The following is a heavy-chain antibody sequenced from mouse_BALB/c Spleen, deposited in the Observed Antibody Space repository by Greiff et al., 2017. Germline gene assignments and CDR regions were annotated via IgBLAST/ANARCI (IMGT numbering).Heavy chain of an antibody. V-gene: IGHV1S135*01. CDR2: IDPFNGGT. CDR3: ARDPVTSYFDY. CDR1: GYSFTSYY. J-gene: IGHJ2*01. Sequence: VQLQQSGPELMKPGASVKISCKASGYSFTSYYMHWVKQSHGKSLEWIGYIDPFNGGTSYNQKFKGKATLTVDKSSSTAYMHLSSLTSEDSAVYYCARDPVTSYFDYWGQGTTLTVSS. D-gene: IGHD2-1*01.